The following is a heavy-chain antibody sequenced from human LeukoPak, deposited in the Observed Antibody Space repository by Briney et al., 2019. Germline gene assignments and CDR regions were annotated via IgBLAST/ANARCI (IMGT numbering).Heavy chain of an antibody. Sequence: GGSLRLSCAASGFTFSSYWMHWVRQAPGKGLVWVSRINSDGSSTSYADSVKGRFTISRDNAKNTLYLQMNSLRAEDTAVYYCARAISSGYDGDFDYWGQGTLVTVSS. CDR3: ARAISSGYDGDFDY. CDR2: INSDGSST. CDR1: GFTFSSYW. J-gene: IGHJ4*02. V-gene: IGHV3-74*01. D-gene: IGHD5-12*01.